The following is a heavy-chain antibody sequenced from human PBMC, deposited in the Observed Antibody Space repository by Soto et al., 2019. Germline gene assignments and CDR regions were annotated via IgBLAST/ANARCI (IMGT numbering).Heavy chain of an antibody. V-gene: IGHV3-7*04. Sequence: EVQLVESGGGLVQPGGSLRLSCAASGFTFSSYWMSWVRQAPGKGLEWVANIKQDGSEKYYVEAVKGRFTISRDNAKNSLYLQMNSLRAEDTAVYYCARDRYFSSCWYEDYWGQGTLVTVSS. CDR2: IKQDGSEK. CDR1: GFTFSSYW. J-gene: IGHJ4*02. CDR3: ARDRYFSSCWYEDY. D-gene: IGHD6-19*01.